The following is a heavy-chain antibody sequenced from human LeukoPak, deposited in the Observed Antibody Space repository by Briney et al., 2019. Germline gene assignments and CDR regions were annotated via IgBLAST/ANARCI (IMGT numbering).Heavy chain of an antibody. V-gene: IGHV4-39*07. Sequence: SETLSLTCTVSGGSISSSSYYWGWIRQPPGKGLEWIGSIYYSGSTYYNPSLKSRVTISVDTSKNQFSLKLSSVTAADTAVYYCARDSPQEGYCSSTSCPGWFDPWGQGTLVTVSS. D-gene: IGHD2-2*01. CDR2: IYYSGST. CDR1: GGSISSSSYY. J-gene: IGHJ5*02. CDR3: ARDSPQEGYCSSTSCPGWFDP.